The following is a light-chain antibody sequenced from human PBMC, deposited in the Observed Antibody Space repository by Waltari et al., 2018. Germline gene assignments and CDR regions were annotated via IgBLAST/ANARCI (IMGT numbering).Light chain of an antibody. CDR3: QQYNNWPPVT. V-gene: IGKV3-15*01. CDR1: QSVSSN. CDR2: GAS. J-gene: IGKJ4*01. Sequence: EIVMTQSPATLYVSPGERATLSCRASQSVSSNLAWYQQKPGQPPRLLIYGASTTATGIPARFSGSGSGTEFTLTISSLQSEDFAVYYCQQYNNWPPVTFGGGTKVEIK.